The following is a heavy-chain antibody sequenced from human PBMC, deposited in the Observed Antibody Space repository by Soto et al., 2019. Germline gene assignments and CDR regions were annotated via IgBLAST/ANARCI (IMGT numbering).Heavy chain of an antibody. CDR2: IYSGGST. J-gene: IGHJ6*02. V-gene: IGHV3-53*01. D-gene: IGHD6-6*01. CDR1: GFTVSSNY. CDR3: AREPTPYSSSSYIPTTGYYGMDV. Sequence: PGGSLRLSCAASGFTVSSNYMSWVRQAPGKGLEWVSVIYSGGSTYYADSVKGRFTISRDNSKNALYLQMNSLRAEDTAVYYCAREPTPYSSSSYIPTTGYYGMDVWGQGTTVTVSS.